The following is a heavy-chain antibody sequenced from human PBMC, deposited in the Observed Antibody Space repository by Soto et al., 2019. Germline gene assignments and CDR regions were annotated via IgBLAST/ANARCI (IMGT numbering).Heavy chain of an antibody. CDR1: GESFSGYY. CDR2: INHSGSI. V-gene: IGHV4-34*01. Sequence: QVQLQQWGAGLLKPSETLSLTCAVYGESFSGYYWSWIRQPPGKGLEWIGEINHSGSINYNPSLMSRVTISVDTSKNQFSLKLSSVTAADTAVYYCALVVAGPDYWGQGTLVTVSS. CDR3: ALVVAGPDY. D-gene: IGHD2-15*01. J-gene: IGHJ4*02.